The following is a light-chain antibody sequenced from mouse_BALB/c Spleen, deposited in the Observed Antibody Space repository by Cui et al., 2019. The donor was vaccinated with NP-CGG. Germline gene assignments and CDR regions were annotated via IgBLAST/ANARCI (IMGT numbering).Light chain of an antibody. Sequence: QAVVTPESALTTSPGETVTLTCRSSTGAITTSNYANWVQEKPDHLFTGLIGGTNNRAPGVPARFSGSLIGDKAALTITGAQTEDGAIYFCALWYSNHWVFGGGTKLTVL. V-gene: IGLV1*01. J-gene: IGLJ1*01. CDR2: GTN. CDR1: TGAITTSNY. CDR3: ALWYSNHWV.